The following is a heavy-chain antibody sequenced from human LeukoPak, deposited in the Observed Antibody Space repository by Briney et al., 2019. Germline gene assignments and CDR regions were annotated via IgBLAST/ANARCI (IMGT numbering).Heavy chain of an antibody. D-gene: IGHD6-19*01. CDR1: GYNFINYG. J-gene: IGHJ5*02. V-gene: IGHV1-18*01. Sequence: GASVKVSCKASGYNFINYGITWVRQAPGQGLEWMGWINSNNGKTEYIQTLQGRVTMTTDTATSKVYMELRSLRSDDTAVYFCARKGSPVAGKRNWFDPWGQGTLVIVSS. CDR2: INSNNGKT. CDR3: ARKGSPVAGKRNWFDP.